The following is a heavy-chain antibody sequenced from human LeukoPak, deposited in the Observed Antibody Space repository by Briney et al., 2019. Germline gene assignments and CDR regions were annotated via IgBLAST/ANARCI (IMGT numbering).Heavy chain of an antibody. CDR2: IKQDGSEK. J-gene: IGHJ6*03. Sequence: AGGSLRLSCAASGFTFSSYWMSWVRQAPGKGLEWVANIKQDGSEKYYVDSVKGRFTISRDNAKNSLYLQMNSLRAEDTAVYYCARDPSHYDILTGYYYYYMDVWGKGTTVTISS. CDR1: GFTFSSYW. D-gene: IGHD3-9*01. CDR3: ARDPSHYDILTGYYYYYMDV. V-gene: IGHV3-7*01.